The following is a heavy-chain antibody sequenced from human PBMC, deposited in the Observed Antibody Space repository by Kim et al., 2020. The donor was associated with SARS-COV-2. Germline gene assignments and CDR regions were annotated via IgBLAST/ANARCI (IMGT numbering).Heavy chain of an antibody. CDR2: ISSSSGSI. V-gene: IGHV3-21*01. CDR3: ARDGGLTIFGLVTADYGMDV. J-gene: IGHJ6*02. D-gene: IGHD3-3*01. Sequence: GGSLRLSCAASGFTFSSYSMNWVRQAPGKGLEWVSSISSSSGSIYYADSVKGRFTISRDNAKNSLYLQMNSLRAEDTAVYYCARDGGLTIFGLVTADYGMDVCGQGTTVTVSS. CDR1: GFTFSSYS.